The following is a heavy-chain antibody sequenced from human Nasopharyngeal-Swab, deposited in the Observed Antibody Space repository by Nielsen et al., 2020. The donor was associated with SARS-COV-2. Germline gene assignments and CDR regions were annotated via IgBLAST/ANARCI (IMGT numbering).Heavy chain of an antibody. Sequence: ASVKVSCKASGYTFTSYAMHWVRQAPGQRLEWMGWIKAGNGNTKYSQKFQGRVTITRDTSASTAYMELSSLRSEDTAVYYCARSHRRFAYYDILTGYHNWFDPWGQGTLVTVSS. CDR1: GYTFTSYA. CDR2: IKAGNGNT. V-gene: IGHV1-3*01. J-gene: IGHJ5*02. D-gene: IGHD3-9*01. CDR3: ARSHRRFAYYDILTGYHNWFDP.